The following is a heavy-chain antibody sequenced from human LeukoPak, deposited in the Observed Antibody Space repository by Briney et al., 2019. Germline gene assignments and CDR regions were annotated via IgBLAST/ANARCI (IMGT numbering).Heavy chain of an antibody. CDR2: IYYSGST. J-gene: IGHJ4*02. V-gene: IGHV4-59*01. CDR3: ARGDSDVWGSYRYAGGFDY. Sequence: PSETLSLTCTVSGGSISSYYWSWFRQPPGQGLEWIAYIYYSGSTNYNPSLKSRVTISVDTSKNQFSLKLSSVTAADTAVYYCARGDSDVWGSYRYAGGFDYWGQGTLVTVSS. D-gene: IGHD3-16*02. CDR1: GGSISSYY.